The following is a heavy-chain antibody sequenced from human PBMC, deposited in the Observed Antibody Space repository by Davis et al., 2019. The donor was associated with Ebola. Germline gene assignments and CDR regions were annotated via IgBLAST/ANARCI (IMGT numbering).Heavy chain of an antibody. CDR1: GDTVSSTA. J-gene: IGHJ6*04. Sequence: PSETLSLTCAISGDTVSSTAWNWNRQSPSRGLEWLGRTYYNSKWFRDYAVSVKSRITINLDTSKNHFSLQLKSVTPEDTAMYFCARGWLRGGMDVWGEGTTVTVPS. CDR3: ARGWLRGGMDV. V-gene: IGHV6-1*01. D-gene: IGHD5-18*01. CDR2: TYYNSKWFR.